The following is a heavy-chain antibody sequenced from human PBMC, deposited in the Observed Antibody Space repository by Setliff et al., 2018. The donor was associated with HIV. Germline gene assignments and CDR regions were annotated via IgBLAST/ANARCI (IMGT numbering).Heavy chain of an antibody. Sequence: SLRLSCTASGFTFDDYAMHWVRQAPGKGLEWVSGISWNSGSIGYADSVKGRFTISRDNSKNTLDLQMNSLRAEDTAVYYCAKGRHLLYYFDYWGQGTLVTVSS. CDR1: GFTFDDYA. D-gene: IGHD1-26*01. J-gene: IGHJ4*02. V-gene: IGHV3-9*01. CDR2: ISWNSGSI. CDR3: AKGRHLLYYFDY.